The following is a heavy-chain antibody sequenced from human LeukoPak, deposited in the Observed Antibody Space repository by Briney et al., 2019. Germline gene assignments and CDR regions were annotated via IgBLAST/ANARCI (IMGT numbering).Heavy chain of an antibody. D-gene: IGHD5-24*01. Sequence: SETLSLTCAVYGGSFSVYYWSWIRQPPGKGLEWIGEINHSGSTDYNPSLKSRVTISVDTSKNQFSLKLSSVTAADTAVYYCASNRDGYNAIDYWGQGTLVTVSS. CDR3: ASNRDGYNAIDY. V-gene: IGHV4-34*01. CDR2: INHSGST. CDR1: GGSFSVYY. J-gene: IGHJ4*02.